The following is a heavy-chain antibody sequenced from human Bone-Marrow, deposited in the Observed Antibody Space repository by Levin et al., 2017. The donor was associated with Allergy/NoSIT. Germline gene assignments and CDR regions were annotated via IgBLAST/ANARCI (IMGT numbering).Heavy chain of an antibody. J-gene: IGHJ4*02. CDR2: ISYDGSNK. CDR3: ASSVQWLLLTFDY. Sequence: GASVKVSCAASGFTFSSYAMHWVRQAPGKGLEWVAVISYDGSNKYYADSVKGRFTISRDNSKNTLYLQMNSLRAEDTAVYYCASSVQWLLLTFDYWGQGTLVTVSS. D-gene: IGHD3-22*01. CDR1: GFTFSSYA. V-gene: IGHV3-30*04.